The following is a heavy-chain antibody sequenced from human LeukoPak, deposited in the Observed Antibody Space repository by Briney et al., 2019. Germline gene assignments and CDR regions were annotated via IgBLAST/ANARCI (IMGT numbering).Heavy chain of an antibody. D-gene: IGHD2-15*01. J-gene: IGHJ4*02. CDR3: ASSHCSGGSCLDY. CDR2: IYHSGST. Sequence: TSETLSLTCAVSGGSISSGGYSWSWIRQPPGKGLEWIGYIYHSGSTYYNPSLKSRVTISVDRSKNQFSLKLSSVTAADTAVYYCASSHCSGGSCLDYWGQGTLVTVSS. CDR1: GGSISSGGYS. V-gene: IGHV4-30-2*01.